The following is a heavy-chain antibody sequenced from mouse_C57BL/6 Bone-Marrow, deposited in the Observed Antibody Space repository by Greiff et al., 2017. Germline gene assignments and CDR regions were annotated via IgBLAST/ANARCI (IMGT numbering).Heavy chain of an antibody. J-gene: IGHJ1*03. Sequence: QVQLQQPGPELVKPGASVKLSCKASGYTFTSYWMHWVKQRPGQGLEWIGNINPSNGGTNYNEKFKSKATLTVDKSSSTAYMQLSSLTSEDSAVYYCAREDGYYEGVDWYFDVWGTGTTVTVSS. CDR1: GYTFTSYW. CDR3: AREDGYYEGVDWYFDV. CDR2: INPSNGGT. D-gene: IGHD2-3*01. V-gene: IGHV1-53*01.